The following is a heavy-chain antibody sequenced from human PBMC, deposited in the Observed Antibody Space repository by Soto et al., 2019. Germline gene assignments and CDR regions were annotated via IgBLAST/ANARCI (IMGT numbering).Heavy chain of an antibody. J-gene: IGHJ3*02. CDR2: ISAYNGHT. CDR3: ARDSFTDKAMVTWAFDI. D-gene: IGHD5-18*01. CDR1: GYTFASYG. Sequence: QVQLVQSGAEVKRPGASVRVSCKASGYTFASYGISWVRQAPGQGLEWMAWISAYNGHTNYSQSLQGRVLMTTDTSTNTAYMDLRRLRSDDTAVYYCARDSFTDKAMVTWAFDIWGQGTMVTVSS. V-gene: IGHV1-18*01.